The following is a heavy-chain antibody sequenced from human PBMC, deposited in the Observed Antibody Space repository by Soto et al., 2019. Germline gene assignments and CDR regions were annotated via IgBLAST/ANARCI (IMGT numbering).Heavy chain of an antibody. V-gene: IGHV3-74*01. CDR3: ARDIDY. Sequence: PGGSLRLSCAASGFNFGPFWMHWVRQAPGKGLVWVSHINSDGSTIVYADSVKGRFTISRDNAKSTLFLQMNSLRAEDTAVYYCARDIDYWGQGTLVTVSS. CDR1: GFNFGPFW. J-gene: IGHJ4*02. CDR2: INSDGSTI.